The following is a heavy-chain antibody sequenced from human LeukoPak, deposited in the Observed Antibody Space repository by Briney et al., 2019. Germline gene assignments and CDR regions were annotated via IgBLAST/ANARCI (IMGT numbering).Heavy chain of an antibody. D-gene: IGHD2-8*02. V-gene: IGHV3-64D*09. CDR1: GYTFTYYY. CDR2: IGTNGIST. Sequence: SCKASGYTFTYYYMHWVRQAPGKGLEYVSAIGTNGISTYYADSVEGRFTISRDHSKNTLYLQMSSLRAEDTAVYYCVKGQEVVYAPTFDYWGQGTLVTVSS. J-gene: IGHJ4*02. CDR3: VKGQEVVYAPTFDY.